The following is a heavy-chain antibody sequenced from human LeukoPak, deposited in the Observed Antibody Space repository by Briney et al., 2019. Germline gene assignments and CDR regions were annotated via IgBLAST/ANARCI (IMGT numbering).Heavy chain of an antibody. CDR1: GGSFSGYY. CDR3: AKGLVWWTEGLFDP. V-gene: IGHV4-34*01. D-gene: IGHD2-21*01. J-gene: IGHJ5*02. Sequence: KPSETMSLTCAVYGGSFSGYYWSWIRQPPGKGLEWIGEINHRVITHYKPSRKSGVSISVDTSTREFSLKLSSVTAADTAVYYCAKGLVWWTEGLFDPWGQGTLVTVSS. CDR2: INHRVIT.